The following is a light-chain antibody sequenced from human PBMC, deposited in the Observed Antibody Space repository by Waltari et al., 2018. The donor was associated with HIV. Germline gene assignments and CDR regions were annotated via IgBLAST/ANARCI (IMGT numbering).Light chain of an antibody. CDR1: SGSIAGHY. CDR3: QSYDSNNQGV. Sequence: NFMLTQPHSVSESPGKTVIISCTGSSGSIAGHYVQVFQQRPGSAPPTVIYENNQRPSGVPDRFSGSIDTSSNSASLTISGLKTDDEADYYCQSYDSNNQGVIGGGTKLTVL. J-gene: IGLJ3*02. V-gene: IGLV6-57*02. CDR2: ENN.